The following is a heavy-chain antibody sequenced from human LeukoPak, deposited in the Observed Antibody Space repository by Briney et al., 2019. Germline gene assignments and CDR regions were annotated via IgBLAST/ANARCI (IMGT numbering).Heavy chain of an antibody. Sequence: PGGSLRLSCAASGFTFSSYGMHWVRQAPGKGLECVAVIWYDGSNKYYADSVKGRFTISRDNSKNTLYLQMNSLRAEDTAVYYCARDEQLLWFGEYWGQGTLVTVSS. CDR2: IWYDGSNK. J-gene: IGHJ4*02. CDR1: GFTFSSYG. D-gene: IGHD3-10*01. CDR3: ARDEQLLWFGEY. V-gene: IGHV3-33*01.